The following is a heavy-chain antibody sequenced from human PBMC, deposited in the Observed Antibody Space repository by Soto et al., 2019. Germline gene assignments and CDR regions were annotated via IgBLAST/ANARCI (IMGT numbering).Heavy chain of an antibody. CDR2: INDDNGNT. D-gene: IGHD5-18*01. CDR3: ARELYAPERGYSYGYGFWWFDP. CDR1: GYTFTSYA. J-gene: IGHJ5*02. Sequence: ASVKVSSKASGYTFTSYAIHWVRQAQGQRNKWMKRINDDNGNTKYSQKFQGRVTITRDTSASTAYMELSSLRSEDTAVYYCARELYAPERGYSYGYGFWWFDPWGQGTLVTVSS. V-gene: IGHV1-3*01.